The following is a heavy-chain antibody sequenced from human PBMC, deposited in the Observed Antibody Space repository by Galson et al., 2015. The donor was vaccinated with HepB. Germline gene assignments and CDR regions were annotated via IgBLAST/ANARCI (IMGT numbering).Heavy chain of an antibody. V-gene: IGHV3-23*01. Sequence: SLRLSCAASGFTFRNYAMSWVRQAPGKVLEWVSAITPSGDNTYSADSVKGRFTISRDNSKNTLFLQKTGLTADDTAIYYCARAHPEYTSGWYRQALYYFDSWGQGTLVAVSS. CDR1: GFTFRNYA. J-gene: IGHJ4*02. CDR3: ARAHPEYTSGWYRQALYYFDS. D-gene: IGHD6-19*01. CDR2: ITPSGDNT.